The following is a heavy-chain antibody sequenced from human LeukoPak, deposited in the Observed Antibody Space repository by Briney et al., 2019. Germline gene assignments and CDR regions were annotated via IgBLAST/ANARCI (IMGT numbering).Heavy chain of an antibody. CDR1: GYTFTSYG. CDR3: ARYWSITMVRGVIITPLDH. CDR2: ISAYNGNT. J-gene: IGHJ4*02. Sequence: ASVKVSCKASGYTFTSYGISWVRQAPGQGLEWMGWISAYNGNTNYAQKLQGRVTMTTDTSTSTAYMELRSLRSDDTAVYYCARYWSITMVRGVIITPLDHWGQGTLVTVSS. V-gene: IGHV1-18*01. D-gene: IGHD3-10*01.